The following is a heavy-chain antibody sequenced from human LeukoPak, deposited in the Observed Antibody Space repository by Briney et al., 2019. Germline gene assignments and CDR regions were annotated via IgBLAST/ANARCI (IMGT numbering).Heavy chain of an antibody. J-gene: IGHJ3*02. Sequence: SETLSLTCTVSSGSISTSNYYWGWVRQPPGKALEWIGNIFYSGSTYYSPSLKSRVTISLDTSKNQFSLKLSSVTAADTAVYYCARSDDILTGYAFDIWGQGTMVTVSS. CDR2: IFYSGST. D-gene: IGHD3-9*01. CDR3: ARSDDILTGYAFDI. CDR1: SGSISTSNYY. V-gene: IGHV4-39*07.